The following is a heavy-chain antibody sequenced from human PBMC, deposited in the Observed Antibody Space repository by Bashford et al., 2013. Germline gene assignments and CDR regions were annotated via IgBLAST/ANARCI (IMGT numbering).Heavy chain of an antibody. V-gene: IGHV4-4*02. CDR2: IYHSGST. Sequence: RPLLYSSETLSLTCAVSGGSISSSNWWSWVRQPPGKGLEWIGEIYHSGSTNYNPSLKSRVTISVDKSKNQFSLKLSSVTAADTAVYYCARLMITFGGVIVGGWFDPWGQGTLVTVSS. CDR1: GGSISSSNW. CDR3: ARLMITFGGVIVGGWFDP. J-gene: IGHJ5*02. D-gene: IGHD3-16*02.